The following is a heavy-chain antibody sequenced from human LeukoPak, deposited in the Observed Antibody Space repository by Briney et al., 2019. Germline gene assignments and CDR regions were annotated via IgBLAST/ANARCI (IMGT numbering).Heavy chain of an antibody. Sequence: GASVKVSCKASGYTFTSYPISWVRQAPGQGLEWMGGIIPIFGTANYAQKFQGRVTITADESTSTAYMELSSLRSEDTAVYYCARGRGSSGWYYAFDIWGQGTMVTVSS. J-gene: IGHJ3*02. CDR3: ARGRGSSGWYYAFDI. CDR1: GYTFTSYP. D-gene: IGHD6-19*01. CDR2: IIPIFGTA. V-gene: IGHV1-69*13.